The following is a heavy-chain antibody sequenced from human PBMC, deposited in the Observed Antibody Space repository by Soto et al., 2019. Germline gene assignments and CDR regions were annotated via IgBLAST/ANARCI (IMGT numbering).Heavy chain of an antibody. V-gene: IGHV3-30*18. Sequence: PELSLRLSCAASACTLSSYGMRWPRQAPGKGLECLAVISYDGSNKYYADSVKGRFTSSRDNPKNTLYLQMSGLRAEDTAVYYCAKDREDIVVVPAGTVHYYYYGMDVWGQGTTVTFSS. CDR3: AKDREDIVVVPAGTVHYYYYGMDV. CDR1: ACTLSSYG. J-gene: IGHJ6*02. CDR2: ISYDGSNK. D-gene: IGHD2-2*01.